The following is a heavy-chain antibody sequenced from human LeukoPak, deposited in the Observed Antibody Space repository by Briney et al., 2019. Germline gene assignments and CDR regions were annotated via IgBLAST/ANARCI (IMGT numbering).Heavy chain of an antibody. J-gene: IGHJ4*02. Sequence: SETLSLTCLVSGGSISGSHWSWIRQPPGKGLEWIGYIHYTGSTDYNPSLRSRVTLSIDMSKNQFSLKLSSVTAADTAVYYCAREGRSYGDYSFDYWGQGTLVTVSS. CDR1: GGSISGSH. CDR2: IHYTGST. D-gene: IGHD4-17*01. CDR3: AREGRSYGDYSFDY. V-gene: IGHV4-59*12.